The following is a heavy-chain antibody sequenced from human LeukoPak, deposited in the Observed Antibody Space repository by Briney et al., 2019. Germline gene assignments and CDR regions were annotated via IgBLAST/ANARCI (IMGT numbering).Heavy chain of an antibody. CDR3: AKGLRSSGWYGAFDI. J-gene: IGHJ3*02. Sequence: PGGSLRLSCAASGFTFSSYSMNWVRQAPGKGLEWVSGISWNSGSIGYADSVKGRFTISRDNAKNSLYLQMNSLRAEDTALYYCAKGLRSSGWYGAFDIWGQGTMVTVSS. CDR2: ISWNSGSI. D-gene: IGHD6-19*01. CDR1: GFTFSSYS. V-gene: IGHV3-9*01.